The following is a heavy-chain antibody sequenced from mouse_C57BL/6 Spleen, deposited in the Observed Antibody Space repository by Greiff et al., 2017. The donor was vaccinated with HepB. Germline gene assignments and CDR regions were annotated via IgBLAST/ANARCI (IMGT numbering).Heavy chain of an antibody. D-gene: IGHD1-1*01. CDR1: GFTFNTYA. J-gene: IGHJ2*01. CDR3: VRDQGRYYGSSYGYFDY. Sequence: DVMLVESGGGLVQPKGSLKLSCAASGFTFNTYAMHWVRQAPGKGLEWVARIRSKSSNYATYYADSVKDRFTISRDDSQSMLYLQMNNLKTEDTAMYYCVRDQGRYYGSSYGYFDYWGQGTTLTVSS. CDR2: IRSKSSNYAT. V-gene: IGHV10-3*01.